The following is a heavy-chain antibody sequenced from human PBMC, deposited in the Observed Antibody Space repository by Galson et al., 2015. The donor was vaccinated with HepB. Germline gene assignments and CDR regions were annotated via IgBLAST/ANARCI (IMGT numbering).Heavy chain of an antibody. D-gene: IGHD6-13*01. CDR1: GFTFGDYA. V-gene: IGHV3-49*04. CDR2: IRSKAYDGTI. J-gene: IGHJ4*02. Sequence: SLRLSCAASGFTFGDYAVNWVRQAPGKGLEWVGFIRSKAYDGTIEYAASVKGRFTISRDDSKSIAYLQMNSLRTEDTAVYYCTRDFIAEERGLDYWGQGTVVTVSS. CDR3: TRDFIAEERGLDY.